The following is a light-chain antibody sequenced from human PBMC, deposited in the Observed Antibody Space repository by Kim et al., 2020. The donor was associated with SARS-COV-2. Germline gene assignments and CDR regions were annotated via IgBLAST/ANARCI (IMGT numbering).Light chain of an antibody. V-gene: IGKV1-12*01. Sequence: AAVGGRVTSTWRASQDIRTWLAWYQQIPGKPPKYLIFAASALQTGVPSRFSGSGSGTDFTLTISSLQPEDFATYYCQQTYSLPLTFGGGTKVDIK. J-gene: IGKJ4*01. CDR1: QDIRTW. CDR2: AAS. CDR3: QQTYSLPLT.